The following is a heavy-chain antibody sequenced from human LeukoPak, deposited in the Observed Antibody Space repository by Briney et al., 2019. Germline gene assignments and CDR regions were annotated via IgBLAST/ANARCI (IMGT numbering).Heavy chain of an antibody. Sequence: SETLSLTCTVSGGSISSGGYYWNWIRQPPGRGLEWIGYIYYSGSTYYNPSLKSRVTISVDTSKNQFSLKLSSVTAADTAVYYCARSPGGVAPYYFDYWGQGTLVTVSS. J-gene: IGHJ4*02. D-gene: IGHD3-16*01. CDR3: ARSPGGVAPYYFDY. V-gene: IGHV4-31*03. CDR1: GGSISSGGYY. CDR2: IYYSGST.